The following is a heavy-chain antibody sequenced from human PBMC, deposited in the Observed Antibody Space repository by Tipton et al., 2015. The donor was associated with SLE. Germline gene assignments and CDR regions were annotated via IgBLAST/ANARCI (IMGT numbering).Heavy chain of an antibody. CDR2: ISAYNGNT. D-gene: IGHD2-21*01. CDR3: ARVGDWDSYYYMDV. CDR1: AYTFTDHY. Sequence: QLVQSGAEVKKPGASVKVSCKASAYTFTDHYIHWVRQAPGQGLEWMGWISAYNGNTNYAQKLQGRVTMTTDTSTSTAYMELRSLRSDDTAVYYCARVGDWDSYYYMDVWGKGTTVTVSS. J-gene: IGHJ6*03. V-gene: IGHV1-18*04.